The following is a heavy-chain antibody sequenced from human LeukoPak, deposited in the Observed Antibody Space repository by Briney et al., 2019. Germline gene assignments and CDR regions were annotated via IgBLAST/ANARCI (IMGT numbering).Heavy chain of an antibody. Sequence: PGRSLRLSCAASGFTISSYAMHWGRQAPGKGLEGVAVISYDGSNKYYAASVKGRFTISRDNSKNTLYLQMNSLRAEDTAVYYCARVGITMVWGVPASIDYWGQGTLVPVSS. D-gene: IGHD3-10*01. J-gene: IGHJ4*02. CDR2: ISYDGSNK. CDR3: ARVGITMVWGVPASIDY. CDR1: GFTISSYA. V-gene: IGHV3-30*04.